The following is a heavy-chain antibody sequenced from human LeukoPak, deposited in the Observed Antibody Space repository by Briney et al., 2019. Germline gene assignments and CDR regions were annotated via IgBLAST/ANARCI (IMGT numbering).Heavy chain of an antibody. Sequence: PGGSLRLSCAASGFTFSNYAMSWVRQAPGKGLEWVSSISGSSSYLFFADSVKGRFTISRDNTKNSLYLQMNSLRVDDTAVYYCARDAVTGYSSGWYKPFPFDYWGQGSLVTVSS. D-gene: IGHD6-19*01. CDR2: ISGSSSYL. CDR3: ARDAVTGYSSGWYKPFPFDY. V-gene: IGHV3-21*01. CDR1: GFTFSNYA. J-gene: IGHJ4*02.